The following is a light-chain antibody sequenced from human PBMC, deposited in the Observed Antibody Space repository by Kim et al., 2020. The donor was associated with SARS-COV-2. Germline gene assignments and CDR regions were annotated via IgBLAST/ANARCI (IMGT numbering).Light chain of an antibody. J-gene: IGKJ1*01. Sequence: LAMSPGERATLSCRASQSVSSRYLAWYQQKPGQAPRLLIYGASRRVTDIPDRFSGSGSGTDFTLTISRLEPEDFAVYYCQQYGKTFGQGTKVDIK. CDR3: QQYGKT. CDR1: QSVSSRY. CDR2: GAS. V-gene: IGKV3-20*01.